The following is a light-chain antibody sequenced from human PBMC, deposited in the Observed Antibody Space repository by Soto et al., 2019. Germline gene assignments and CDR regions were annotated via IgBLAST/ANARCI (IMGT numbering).Light chain of an antibody. CDR1: QSLLHSNGYYY. V-gene: IGKV2-28*01. J-gene: IGKJ1*01. CDR3: MQVLQTPLT. Sequence: DIVMTQSPLSLPVTPGEPASISCRSSQSLLHSNGYYYLDWYLQKPGQSPQLLIYLGSNRASGVSDRFSGSGSGTDFTLKISRVESEDVGVYYCMQVLQTPLTFGQGTKVEI. CDR2: LGS.